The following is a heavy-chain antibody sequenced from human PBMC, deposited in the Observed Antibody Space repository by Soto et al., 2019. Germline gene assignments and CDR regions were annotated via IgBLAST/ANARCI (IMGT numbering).Heavy chain of an antibody. CDR3: TTDPSDVIKFDI. D-gene: IGHD2-21*02. CDR1: GFTFSNAW. CDR2: IKSKTDGGTT. J-gene: IGHJ3*02. V-gene: IGHV3-15*01. Sequence: PGGSLRLSCAASGFTFSNAWMSWVRQAPGKGLEWVGRIKSKTDGGTTDYAAPVKGRFTISRDDSKNTRYLQMNSLKTEDTAVYYCTTDPSDVIKFDIWGQGTMVTVSS.